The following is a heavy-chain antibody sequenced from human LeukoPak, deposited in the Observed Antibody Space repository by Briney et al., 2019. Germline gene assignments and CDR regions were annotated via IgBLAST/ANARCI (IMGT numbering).Heavy chain of an antibody. CDR1: GYTFTGYY. J-gene: IGHJ6*03. V-gene: IGHV1-2*02. CDR2: INPNSGGT. CDR3: ARDQPYDFWSGSLYYYYYMDV. Sequence: ASVKVSCKASGYTFTGYYMHWVRQAPGQGLEWMGWINPNSGGTNYAQKFQGRVTTTRDTSISTAYMELSRLRSADTAVYYCARDQPYDFWSGSLYYYYYMDVWGKGTTVTVSS. D-gene: IGHD3-3*01.